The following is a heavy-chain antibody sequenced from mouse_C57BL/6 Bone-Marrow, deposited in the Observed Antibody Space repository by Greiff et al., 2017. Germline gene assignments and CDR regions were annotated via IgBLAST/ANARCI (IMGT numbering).Heavy chain of an antibody. CDR3: AESTTTRDY. CDR1: GYTFTSYG. V-gene: IGHV1-81*01. J-gene: IGHJ2*01. D-gene: IGHD1-2*01. Sequence: QVQLQQSGAELARPGASVKLSCKASGYTFTSYGISWVKQRTGQGLEWIGEIYPRSGNTYYNEKFKGKATLTADKSSSTAYMELRSLTSEDSAVYFCAESTTTRDYWGQGTTLTVSS. CDR2: IYPRSGNT.